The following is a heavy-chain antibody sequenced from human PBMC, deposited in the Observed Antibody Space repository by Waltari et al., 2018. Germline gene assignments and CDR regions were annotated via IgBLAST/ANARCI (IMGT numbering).Heavy chain of an antibody. CDR3: ARLSYGHGKDAFDL. V-gene: IGHV4-59*01. CDR2: ISNSGTT. J-gene: IGHJ3*01. D-gene: IGHD1-26*01. Sequence: QVQLQESGPGLVRPSETLSLSCAVSGVSISGVYWSWIRQPPGQGLEWVGYISNSGTTSYNPSLKSRATISPDTSKIRISLNLTSMTAADTAVYYCARLSYGHGKDAFDLWGQGTMVTVSS. CDR1: GVSISGVY.